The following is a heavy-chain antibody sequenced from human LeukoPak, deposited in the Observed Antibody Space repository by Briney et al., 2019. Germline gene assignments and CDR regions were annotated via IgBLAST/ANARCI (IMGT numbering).Heavy chain of an antibody. V-gene: IGHV1-2*02. D-gene: IGHD2-15*01. CDR2: INPNSGGT. CDR3: AREADIVFWFDP. J-gene: IGHJ5*02. CDR1: GYTFTGYY. Sequence: ASVKVSCKASGYTFTGYYMHWVRQAPGQGLEWMGWINPNSGGTNYAQKFQGRVTMTRDTSISTAYMELSRLRSDDTAVYYCAREADIVFWFDPWGQGTLVTVSS.